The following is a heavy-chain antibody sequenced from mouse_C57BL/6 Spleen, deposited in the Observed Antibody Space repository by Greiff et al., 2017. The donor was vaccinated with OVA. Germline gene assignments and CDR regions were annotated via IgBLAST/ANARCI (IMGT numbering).Heavy chain of an antibody. CDR3: ARKGDSSGWFAY. Sequence: VQLQQSGAELVKPGASVKLSCKASGYTFTSYWMQWVKQRPGQGLEWIGEIDPSDSYTNYNQKFKGKATLTVDTSSSTAYMQLSSLTSEDSAVYYCARKGDSSGWFAYWGQGTLVTVSA. CDR1: GYTFTSYW. V-gene: IGHV1-50*01. D-gene: IGHD3-2*02. J-gene: IGHJ3*01. CDR2: IDPSDSYT.